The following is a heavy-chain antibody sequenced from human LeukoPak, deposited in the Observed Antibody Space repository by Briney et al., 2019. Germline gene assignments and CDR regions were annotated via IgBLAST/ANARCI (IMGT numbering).Heavy chain of an antibody. CDR2: IYNSGST. Sequence: PSETLSLTCTVSGGSISSYYWRWIRQPPGKGLEWSGYIYNSGSTNYNPSLKSRVTISVDTSKNQFSLKLSSVTAADTAVYYCASNDYYDSSSLWGQGTLVTVSS. V-gene: IGHV4-59*01. CDR3: ASNDYYDSSSL. J-gene: IGHJ4*02. D-gene: IGHD3-22*01. CDR1: GGSISSYY.